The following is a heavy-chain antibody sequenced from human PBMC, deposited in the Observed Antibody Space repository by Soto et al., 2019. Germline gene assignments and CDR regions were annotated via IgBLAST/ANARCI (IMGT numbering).Heavy chain of an antibody. Sequence: LILSCAASGFTFSDHHMCWVRQAPWKGLEFVGRIRKKPDSYTTEYAASVKDRFTISRDDSKSSVYLQMNSLKTEDTAVYYCGDIGYCYGARCPPWGQGTLVTVSS. J-gene: IGHJ5*02. CDR1: GFTFSDHH. D-gene: IGHD2-15*01. V-gene: IGHV3-72*01. CDR2: IRKKPDSYTT. CDR3: GDIGYCYGARCPP.